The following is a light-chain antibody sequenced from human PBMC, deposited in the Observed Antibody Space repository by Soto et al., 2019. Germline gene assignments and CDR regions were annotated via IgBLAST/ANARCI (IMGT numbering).Light chain of an antibody. J-gene: IGKJ2*01. CDR3: QQSYSTPPST. Sequence: DIQMTQSPPSLSASVGDRVTITCRASQSISSYLNWYQQKPGKAPKLLIYAASSLQSGVPSRFSGSGSGTDFTLTISSLQPEDFATYYCQQSYSTPPSTFGQGTKVDIK. V-gene: IGKV1-39*01. CDR1: QSISSY. CDR2: AAS.